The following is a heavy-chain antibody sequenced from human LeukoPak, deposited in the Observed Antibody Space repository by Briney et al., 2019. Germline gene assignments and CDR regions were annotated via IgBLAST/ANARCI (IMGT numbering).Heavy chain of an antibody. CDR1: GGSISSYY. Sequence: SETLSLTCTVSGGSISSYYWSWIRQPPGKGLEWIGYIYYSGSTNYNPSLKSRVTISIDTSKNQFSLKLSSVTAADTAVYYCARAVIRYGTGFDYWGQGTPVTVSS. J-gene: IGHJ4*02. CDR3: ARAVIRYGTGFDY. V-gene: IGHV4-59*01. D-gene: IGHD1-14*01. CDR2: IYYSGST.